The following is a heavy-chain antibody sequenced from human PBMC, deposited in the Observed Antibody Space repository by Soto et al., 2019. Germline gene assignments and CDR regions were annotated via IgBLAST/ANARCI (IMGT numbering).Heavy chain of an antibody. CDR3: VRGGKVGQYCSSTSCDVDY. Sequence: QVQLVESGGGVVQPGRSLRLSCAASGFTFSSYGMHWVRQAPGKGLEWVAVIWYDGSNKYYADSVKGRFTISRDNSKNTLYLQMNSLRAEDTGVYYCVRGGKVGQYCSSTSCDVDYWGQGTLVTVSS. V-gene: IGHV3-33*01. CDR1: GFTFSSYG. CDR2: IWYDGSNK. J-gene: IGHJ4*02. D-gene: IGHD2-2*01.